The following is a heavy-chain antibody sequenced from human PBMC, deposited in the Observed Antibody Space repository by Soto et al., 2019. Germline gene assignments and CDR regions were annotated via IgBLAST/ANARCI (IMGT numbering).Heavy chain of an antibody. D-gene: IGHD1-26*01. CDR2: INHSGST. J-gene: IGHJ4*02. Sequence: QVQLQQWGAGLLKPSETLSLTCAVYGGSFSGYYWSWIRQPPGKGLEGIGEINHSGSTNYNPSLKSRVTISVDTSKNQFSLKLSSVTAADTAVYYCARGSWGSYVDWGQGTLVTVSS. V-gene: IGHV4-34*01. CDR1: GGSFSGYY. CDR3: ARGSWGSYVD.